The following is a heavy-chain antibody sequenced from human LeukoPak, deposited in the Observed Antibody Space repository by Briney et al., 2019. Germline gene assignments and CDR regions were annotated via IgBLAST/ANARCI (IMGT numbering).Heavy chain of an antibody. CDR1: DGSFSGYY. D-gene: IGHD3-3*01. J-gene: IGHJ4*02. CDR3: ARDQYDTWSRRGNFDS. Sequence: SETLALTCGVYDGSFSGYYWSWIRQPPGKGLEWIGKINHRGSTNYNPSLKSRVTISEDTSKNQFSLKLSSVTAADTAVYYCARDQYDTWSRRGNFDSWGQGTLVIVSS. V-gene: IGHV4-34*01. CDR2: INHRGST.